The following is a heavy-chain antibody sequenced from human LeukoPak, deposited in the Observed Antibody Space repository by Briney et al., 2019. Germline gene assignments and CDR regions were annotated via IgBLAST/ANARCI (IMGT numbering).Heavy chain of an antibody. V-gene: IGHV3-30*03. CDR3: ARHGYSSSWYRRYYFDY. J-gene: IGHJ4*02. D-gene: IGHD6-13*01. CDR2: ISYDGSNK. CDR1: GFTFSSYG. Sequence: GRSLRLSCAASGFTFSSYGMHWVRQAPGKGLEWVAVISYDGSNKYYADSVKGRFTISRDNSKNTLYLQMNSLRSEDTAVYYCARHGYSSSWYRRYYFDYWGQGTLVTVSS.